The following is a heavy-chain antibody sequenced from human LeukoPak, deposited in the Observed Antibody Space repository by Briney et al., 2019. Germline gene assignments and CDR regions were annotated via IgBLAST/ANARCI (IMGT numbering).Heavy chain of an antibody. V-gene: IGHV3-33*01. CDR3: ARGIAAAATNWFDP. CDR2: IWYDGSNK. CDR1: GFTFSSYG. Sequence: PGGSMRLSCAASGFTFSSYGMHWVSQAPGKGLEWVAVIWYDGSNKYYADSVKGRFTISRDNSKNTLYLQMNSLRAEDTAVYYCARGIAAAATNWFDPWGQGTMVTVSS. D-gene: IGHD6-13*01. J-gene: IGHJ5*02.